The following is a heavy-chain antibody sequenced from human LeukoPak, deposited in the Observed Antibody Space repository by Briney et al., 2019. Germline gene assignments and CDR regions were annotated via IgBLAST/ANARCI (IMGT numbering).Heavy chain of an antibody. Sequence: PSETLTLTCPVSGDSLSSSNWWGWVRQPPGKGLEWMGEIYHSGSTNYNPSLESRVNISVDKSKNQFSLKLSSVIAADTAVYYCARDIVVVPAASNGYYYYGMDVWGQGTTVTVSS. J-gene: IGHJ6*02. V-gene: IGHV4-4*02. D-gene: IGHD2-2*01. CDR3: ARDIVVVPAASNGYYYYGMDV. CDR2: IYHSGST. CDR1: GDSLSSSNW.